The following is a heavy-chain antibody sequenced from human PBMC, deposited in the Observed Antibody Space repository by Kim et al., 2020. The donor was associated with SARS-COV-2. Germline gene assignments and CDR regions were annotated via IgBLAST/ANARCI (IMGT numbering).Heavy chain of an antibody. Sequence: GGSLRLSCAASGFTFDDYAMHWVRQAPGKGLEWVSLISGDGGSTYYADSVKGRFTISRDNSKNSLYLQMNSLRTEDTALYYCAKDLGDYYDSSGYSQYYYYGMDVWGQGTTVTVSS. J-gene: IGHJ6*02. D-gene: IGHD3-22*01. CDR1: GFTFDDYA. CDR2: ISGDGGST. V-gene: IGHV3-43*02. CDR3: AKDLGDYYDSSGYSQYYYYGMDV.